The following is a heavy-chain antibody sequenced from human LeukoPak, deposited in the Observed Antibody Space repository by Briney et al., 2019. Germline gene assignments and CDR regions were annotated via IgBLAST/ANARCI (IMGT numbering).Heavy chain of an antibody. V-gene: IGHV1-69*06. J-gene: IGHJ5*02. D-gene: IGHD1-1*01. CDR2: IIPIFGTA. CDR1: GGTFSSYA. CDR3: ASFDWNDLNWFDP. Sequence: SVKVSCKASGGTFSSYAISGVRQAPGQGLEWMGGIIPIFGTANYAQKFQGRVTITADKSTSTAYMELSSLRSEDTAVYYCASFDWNDLNWFDPWGQGTLVTVSS.